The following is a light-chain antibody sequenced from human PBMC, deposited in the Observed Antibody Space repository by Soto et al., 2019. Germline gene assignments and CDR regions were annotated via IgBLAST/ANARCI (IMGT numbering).Light chain of an antibody. CDR2: GAS. CDR1: QSVLYSSNNKNY. J-gene: IGKJ1*01. CDR3: QQYGNSFVG. V-gene: IGKV4-1*01. Sequence: DIVMTQSPESLAVSLGERATINCKSSQSVLYSSNNKNYLAWYQQRPGQPPRLLIYGASTRATGIPDRFSGSGSGTDFTLTISRLEPEDFAVYYCQQYGNSFVGFGQGTKVDIK.